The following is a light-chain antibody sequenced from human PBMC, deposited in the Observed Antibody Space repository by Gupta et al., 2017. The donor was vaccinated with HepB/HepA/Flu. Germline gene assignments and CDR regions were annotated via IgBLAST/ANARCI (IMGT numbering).Light chain of an antibody. CDR1: QSLVHRDGNTY. CDR3: MQAIHWPWT. Sequence: DVVMTQSPVSLPVTLGQPASISCRSSQSLVHRDGNTYLNWFQQRPGQSPRRLIYRVSNRDSGVPDRFSGSGSGTDFTLRISRVDAVDVGVYYCMQAIHWPWTFGQGTKVEI. V-gene: IGKV2-30*02. J-gene: IGKJ1*01. CDR2: RVS.